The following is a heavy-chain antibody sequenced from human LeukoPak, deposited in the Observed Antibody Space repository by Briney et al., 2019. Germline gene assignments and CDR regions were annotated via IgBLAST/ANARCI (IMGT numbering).Heavy chain of an antibody. V-gene: IGHV3-21*01. D-gene: IGHD2-21*02. Sequence: GGSLRLSCAASGFTFSSYSMNWVRQAPGKGLEWVSSISSSSSYIYYADSVKGRFTISRDNAKNSLYLQMNSLRAEDTAVYYCARESAYCGGDCPEPWGQGTLVTVSS. CDR1: GFTFSSYS. J-gene: IGHJ5*02. CDR2: ISSSSSYI. CDR3: ARESAYCGGDCPEP.